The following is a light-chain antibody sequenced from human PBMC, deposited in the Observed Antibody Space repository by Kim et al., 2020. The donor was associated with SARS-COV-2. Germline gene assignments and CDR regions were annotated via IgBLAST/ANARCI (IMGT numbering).Light chain of an antibody. CDR3: QQYYAIPWT. CDR1: QSVLHSANNKNN. Sequence: ATITCKSSQSVLHSANNKNNLAWYQQKPGQPPKLLIYWASTRESGVPDRISGSGSGTDFTLTISSLQAEDVALYYCQQYYAIPWTFGQGTKVEI. V-gene: IGKV4-1*01. CDR2: WAS. J-gene: IGKJ1*01.